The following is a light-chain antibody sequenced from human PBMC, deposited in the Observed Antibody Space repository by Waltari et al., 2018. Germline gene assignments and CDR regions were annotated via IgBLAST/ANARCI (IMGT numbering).Light chain of an antibody. CDR2: DAP. CDR3: QQRSSWPLT. CDR1: QSVSSY. J-gene: IGKJ4*01. V-gene: IGKV3-11*01. Sequence: EIVLTQSPATLSLSPGERATLSCRASQSVSSYLAWYQQKPAQAPRLLIDDAPNRATGIPARFRGSGSWTYLTLTISSLEPEDFAVYYCQQRSSWPLTCGGGTKVEIK.